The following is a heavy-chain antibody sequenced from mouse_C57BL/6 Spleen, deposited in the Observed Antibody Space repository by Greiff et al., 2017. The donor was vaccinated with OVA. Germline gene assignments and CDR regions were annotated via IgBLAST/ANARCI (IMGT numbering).Heavy chain of an antibody. Sequence: VQLQQSGPELVKPGASVKMSCKASGYTFTDYNMHWVKQSHGKSLEWIGYINPNNGGTSYNQKFKGKATLTVNKSSSTAYMELRSLTSEDSAVYYCARYYGSSYEGAMDYWGQGTSVTVSS. D-gene: IGHD1-1*01. V-gene: IGHV1-22*01. CDR1: GYTFTDYN. J-gene: IGHJ4*01. CDR3: ARYYGSSYEGAMDY. CDR2: INPNNGGT.